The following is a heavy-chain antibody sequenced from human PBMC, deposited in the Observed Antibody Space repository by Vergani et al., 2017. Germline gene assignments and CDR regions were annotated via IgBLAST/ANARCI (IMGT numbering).Heavy chain of an antibody. Sequence: QVQLVQSGAEVKKPGASVKVSCKASGYTFTSYDINWVRQATGQGLEWMGWMNPNSGGTNYAQKFQGRVTMTRDKSISTAYMELSRLRSDDTAVYYCARGYYYDSSGYYYGGGPFDYWGQGTLVTVSS. J-gene: IGHJ4*02. CDR3: ARGYYYDSSGYYYGGGPFDY. CDR1: GYTFTSYD. V-gene: IGHV1-2*02. D-gene: IGHD3-22*01. CDR2: MNPNSGGT.